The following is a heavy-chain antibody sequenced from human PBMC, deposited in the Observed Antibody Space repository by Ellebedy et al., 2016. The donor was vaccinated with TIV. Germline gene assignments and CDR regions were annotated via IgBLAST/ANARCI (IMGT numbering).Heavy chain of an antibody. Sequence: GGSLRLXXAASGFTFSSYWMSWVRQAPGKGLEWVANIKQDGSEKYYVDSVKGRFTISRDNAKNSLYLQMNSLRAEDTAVYYCATSSVLRYFDWLFPLDYWGQGTLVTVSS. CDR3: ATSSVLRYFDWLFPLDY. CDR1: GFTFSSYW. J-gene: IGHJ4*02. CDR2: IKQDGSEK. V-gene: IGHV3-7*02. D-gene: IGHD3-9*01.